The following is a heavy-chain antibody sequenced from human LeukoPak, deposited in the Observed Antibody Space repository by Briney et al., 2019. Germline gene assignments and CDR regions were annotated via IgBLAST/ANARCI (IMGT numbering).Heavy chain of an antibody. J-gene: IGHJ4*02. CDR3: ARDRTRTGYSSGWYHDY. CDR1: GYTFTGYY. Sequence: GASVKVSCKASGYTFTGYYMHWVRQAPGQGLEWMGWINPNSGGTNYAQKLQGRVTMTRDTSISTAYMELSRLRSDDTAVYYCARDRTRTGYSSGWYHDYWGQGTRVTVSS. CDR2: INPNSGGT. V-gene: IGHV1-2*02. D-gene: IGHD6-19*01.